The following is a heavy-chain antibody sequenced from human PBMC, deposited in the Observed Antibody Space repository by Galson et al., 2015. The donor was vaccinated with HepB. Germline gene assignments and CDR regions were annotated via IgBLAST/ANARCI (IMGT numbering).Heavy chain of an antibody. CDR2: ISWNSDSI. V-gene: IGHV3-9*01. D-gene: IGHD6-19*01. J-gene: IGHJ4*02. Sequence: SLRLSCAASGFTFDNYALHWVRQAPGKGLEWVSGISWNSDSIGYADSVKGRFTISRDNAKNSLYLQMNSLRPEDTALYYCAESPLHSSGWYTCFDFWGQGALVTVSS. CDR3: AESPLHSSGWYTCFDF. CDR1: GFTFDNYA.